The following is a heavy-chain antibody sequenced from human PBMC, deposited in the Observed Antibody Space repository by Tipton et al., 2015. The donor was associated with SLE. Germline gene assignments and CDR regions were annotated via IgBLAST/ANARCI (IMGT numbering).Heavy chain of an antibody. Sequence: SLRLSCAASGFTFSSYWMHWDRQAPGKGLVWVSRINSDGSSTSYADSVKGRFTISRDNAKNTLYLQMNSLRAEDTAVYYCARETYSSSWYPAFDIWGQGTMVTVSS. J-gene: IGHJ3*02. CDR1: GFTFSSYW. CDR3: ARETYSSSWYPAFDI. D-gene: IGHD6-13*01. CDR2: INSDGSST. V-gene: IGHV3-74*01.